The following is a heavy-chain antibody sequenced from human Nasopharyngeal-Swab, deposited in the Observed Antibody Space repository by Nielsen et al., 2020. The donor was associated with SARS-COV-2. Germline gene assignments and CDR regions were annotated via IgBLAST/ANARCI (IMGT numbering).Heavy chain of an antibody. J-gene: IGHJ6*02. CDR3: AREAMVRGNPTIYYYYGMDV. Sequence: GESLKIPCAPPGFTSSSYAMHWVRQAPGKGLEWVEVISYDGSNKYYADSVKGRFTISRDNSKNTLYLQMNSLRAEDTAVYYCAREAMVRGNPTIYYYYGMDVWGQGTTVTVSS. CDR1: GFTSSSYA. CDR2: ISYDGSNK. V-gene: IGHV3-30-3*01. D-gene: IGHD3-10*01.